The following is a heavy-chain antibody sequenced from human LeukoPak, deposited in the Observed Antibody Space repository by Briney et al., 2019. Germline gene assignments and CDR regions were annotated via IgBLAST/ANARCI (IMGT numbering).Heavy chain of an antibody. J-gene: IGHJ4*02. V-gene: IGHV4-59*01. CDR2: IYYSGST. D-gene: IGHD4/OR15-4a*01. Sequence: PSETLSLTCTVSGGSISSYYWSWIRQPPGKVLEWIGYIYYSGSTNYNPSLRSRVTISVDTSKNQFSLKLSSVTAADTAVYYCARETDDYGGKGYYFDYWGQGTLATVSS. CDR1: GGSISSYY. CDR3: ARETDDYGGKGYYFDY.